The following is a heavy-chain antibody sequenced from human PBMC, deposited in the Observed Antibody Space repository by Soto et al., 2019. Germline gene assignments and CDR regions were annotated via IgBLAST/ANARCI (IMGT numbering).Heavy chain of an antibody. J-gene: IGHJ4*02. V-gene: IGHV1-18*01. D-gene: IGHD3-22*01. CDR2: ISGYNGNT. Sequence: QIQLVQSGTEVKRSGASVKVSCKTSGYSFTTYGLSWVRQAPGRGLEWVGWISGYNGNTNYAQKFQGTVLLTTDTPTTTGYMAIKSLSSDDTAVYYCVRDTYYYHSSGPAPFEYWGQGTQVTVSS. CDR3: VRDTYYYHSSGPAPFEY. CDR1: GYSFTTYG.